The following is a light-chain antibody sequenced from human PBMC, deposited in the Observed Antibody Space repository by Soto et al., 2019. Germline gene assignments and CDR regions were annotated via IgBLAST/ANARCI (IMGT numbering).Light chain of an antibody. V-gene: IGKV3-20*01. CDR1: QTVGSAY. CDR2: GTS. Sequence: EIVLTQSPGTLSLSPGERATLSCRASQTVGSAYLAWYQHKPGQAPRLLIYGTSSSATGIPDRISGSGSGTNFTVTISRLEPEDFEVYYCQQYGSSRWTFGQGTKVEAK. J-gene: IGKJ1*01. CDR3: QQYGSSRWT.